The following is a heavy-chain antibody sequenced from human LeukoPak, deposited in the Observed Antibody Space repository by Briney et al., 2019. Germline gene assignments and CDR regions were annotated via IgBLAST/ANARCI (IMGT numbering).Heavy chain of an antibody. V-gene: IGHV1-8*01. D-gene: IGHD3-3*01. Sequence: GASVKVSCKASGYTFTSYDINWVRQATGQGLEWMGWMNPNSGNTGYAQKFQGRVTMTRDTSISTAYMELSRLRSDDTAVYYCARDHGPDDFWSGYYYGMDVWGQGTTVTVSS. CDR1: GYTFTSYD. J-gene: IGHJ6*02. CDR3: ARDHGPDDFWSGYYYGMDV. CDR2: MNPNSGNT.